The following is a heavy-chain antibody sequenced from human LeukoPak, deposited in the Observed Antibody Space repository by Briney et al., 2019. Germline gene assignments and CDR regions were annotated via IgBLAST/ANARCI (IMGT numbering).Heavy chain of an antibody. D-gene: IGHD3-16*02. V-gene: IGHV4-34*01. CDR2: INHSGST. Sequence: SETLSLTCAVYGGSFSGYYWSWIRQPPGKGLEWIGEINHSGSTNYNPSLKSRVTISVDTSKNQFSLKLSSVTAADTAVYYCARGQLMITFGGVIAYFDYWGQGTLVTVSS. CDR1: GGSFSGYY. J-gene: IGHJ4*02. CDR3: ARGQLMITFGGVIAYFDY.